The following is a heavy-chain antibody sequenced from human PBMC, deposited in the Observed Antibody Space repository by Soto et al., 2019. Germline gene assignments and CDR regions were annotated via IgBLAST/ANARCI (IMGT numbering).Heavy chain of an antibody. CDR2: ISQDGSEQ. V-gene: IGHV3-7*01. CDR3: ARDVWSSQRRLYYYYGMDV. D-gene: IGHD2-8*02. CDR1: GFTFSSYA. Sequence: GGSLRLSCAASGFTFSSYAMSWVRQAPGKGLEWVANISQDGSEQYYGDSLKGRFTISRDNAKNSSFLQMNSLTADDTAVYYCARDVWSSQRRLYYYYGMDVWGQGTTVTVSS. J-gene: IGHJ6*02.